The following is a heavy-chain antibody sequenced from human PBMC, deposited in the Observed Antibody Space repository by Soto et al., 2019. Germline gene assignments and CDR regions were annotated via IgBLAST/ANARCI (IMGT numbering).Heavy chain of an antibody. CDR3: ARGVVFKGYYFDY. D-gene: IGHD2-15*01. Sequence: SETLSLTCTVSGGSISSGGYYWSWIRQHPVKGLEWIGYIYYSGSTYYNPSLKSRLSISVDTSGNQFSLDLSSVTAADTAVYYCARGVVFKGYYFDYWGQGTLVTVSS. CDR2: IYYSGST. J-gene: IGHJ4*02. V-gene: IGHV4-31*03. CDR1: GGSISSGGYY.